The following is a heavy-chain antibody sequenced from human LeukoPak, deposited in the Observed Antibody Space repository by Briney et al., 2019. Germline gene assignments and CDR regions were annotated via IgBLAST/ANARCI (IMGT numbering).Heavy chain of an antibody. CDR2: IWYDGSNK. J-gene: IGHJ4*02. Sequence: GGSLRLSCAASGFAFSTYTVHWVRQAPGKGLEWVAVIWYDGSNKYYADSVKGRFTISRDNSKNTLYLQMNSLRAEDTAVYYCARDYSSSWYLGYWGQGTLVTVSS. D-gene: IGHD6-13*01. CDR3: ARDYSSSWYLGY. CDR1: GFAFSTYT. V-gene: IGHV3-33*08.